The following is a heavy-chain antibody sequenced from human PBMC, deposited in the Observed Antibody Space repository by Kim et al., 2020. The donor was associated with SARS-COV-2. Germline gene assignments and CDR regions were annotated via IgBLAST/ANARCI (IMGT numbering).Heavy chain of an antibody. CDR2: ISAYNGNT. CDR1: GYTFTSYG. V-gene: IGHV1-18*01. CDR3: ARENRYFDLEYYYYYGMDV. D-gene: IGHD3-9*01. Sequence: ASVKVSCKASGYTFTSYGISWVRQAPGQGLEWMGWISAYNGNTNYAQKLQGRVTMTTDTSTSTAYMELRSLRSDDTAVYYCARENRYFDLEYYYYYGMDVWGQGTTVTVSS. J-gene: IGHJ6*02.